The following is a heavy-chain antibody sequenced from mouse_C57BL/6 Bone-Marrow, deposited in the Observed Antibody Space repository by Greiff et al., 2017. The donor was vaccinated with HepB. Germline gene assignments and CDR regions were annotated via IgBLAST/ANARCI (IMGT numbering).Heavy chain of an antibody. J-gene: IGHJ4*01. Sequence: VKLQQPGAELVRPGSSVKLSCKASGYTFTSYWMDWVKQRPGQGLEWIGNIYPSDSETHYNQKFKDKATLTVDKSSSTAYMQLSSLTSEDSAVYYCARDDYYGSSYVAMDYWGQGTSVTVSS. CDR1: GYTFTSYW. CDR2: IYPSDSET. CDR3: ARDDYYGSSYVAMDY. D-gene: IGHD1-1*01. V-gene: IGHV1-61*01.